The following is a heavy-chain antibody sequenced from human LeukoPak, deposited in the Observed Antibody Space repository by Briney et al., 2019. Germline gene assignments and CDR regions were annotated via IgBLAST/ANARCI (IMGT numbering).Heavy chain of an antibody. CDR1: GGSFSGYY. J-gene: IGHJ4*02. D-gene: IGHD4-17*01. Sequence: SETLSLTCAVYGGSFSGYYWSWIRQPPGKGLEWIGEINHSGSTNYNPSLKSRVTISVDTSKNQFSLKLSSVTAADTAVYYCATGLIHRTYGDYTVPWGQGTLVTASS. V-gene: IGHV4-34*01. CDR2: INHSGST. CDR3: ATGLIHRTYGDYTVP.